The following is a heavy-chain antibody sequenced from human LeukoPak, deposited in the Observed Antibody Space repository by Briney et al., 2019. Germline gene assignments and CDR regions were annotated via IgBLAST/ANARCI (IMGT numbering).Heavy chain of an antibody. CDR1: GFTFSSYA. CDR2: ISASGDTT. D-gene: IGHD2-2*01. J-gene: IGHJ4*02. V-gene: IGHV3-23*01. CDR3: AKRYCTSTSCSFFDS. Sequence: GVSLRLSCAASGFTFSSYAMGWVRQAPGKGLEGVLLISASGDTTYYADSGRGRFTISRDNSENTLYLQMNSLRAEDTAVYYCAKRYCTSTSCSFFDSWGQGTLVTVSS.